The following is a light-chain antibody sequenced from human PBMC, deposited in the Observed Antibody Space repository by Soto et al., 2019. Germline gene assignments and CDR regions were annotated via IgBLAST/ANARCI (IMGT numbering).Light chain of an antibody. V-gene: IGLV2-23*01. Sequence: QSALTQPASVSGSPGQSITISCTGTSSDVGSYNLVSWYEQHPGKAPKLMIYEGSKRPSGVSNRFSGSTSGNTASLTISGLQAEDEADYYCFSYAGSRVFGGGTQLTVL. J-gene: IGLJ3*02. CDR1: SSDVGSYNL. CDR3: FSYAGSRV. CDR2: EGS.